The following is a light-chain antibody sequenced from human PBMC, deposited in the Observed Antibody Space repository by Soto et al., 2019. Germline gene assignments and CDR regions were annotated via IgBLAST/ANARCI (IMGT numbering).Light chain of an antibody. CDR1: RNVDNN. CDR3: QQSYSSPWT. J-gene: IGKJ1*01. V-gene: IGKV1-39*01. CDR2: GSS. Sequence: DIQMTQSPSSLSASVGDRVTITCRASRNVDNNVNWYQQKPDKAPNLLIYGSSTLYGGVPSRFSGSGSGTAFTLTVSSLHPEDFAVYFCQQSYSSPWTFGLGTKVEI.